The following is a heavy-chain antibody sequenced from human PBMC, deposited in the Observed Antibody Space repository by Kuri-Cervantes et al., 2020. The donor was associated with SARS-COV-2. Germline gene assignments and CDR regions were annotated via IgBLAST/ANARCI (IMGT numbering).Heavy chain of an antibody. CDR2: IYYSGST. D-gene: IGHD3-3*01. J-gene: IGHJ2*01. CDR1: GGSISSGDYY. Sequence: SETLSLTCTVSGGSISSGDYYWSWIRQPPGKGLEWIGYIYYSGSTYYNPSLKSRVTISVDTSKNQFSLKLSSVTAADTAVYYCARAHAYDFWSGYSHWYFDLWGRGTLVTVSS. V-gene: IGHV4-30-4*08. CDR3: ARAHAYDFWSGYSHWYFDL.